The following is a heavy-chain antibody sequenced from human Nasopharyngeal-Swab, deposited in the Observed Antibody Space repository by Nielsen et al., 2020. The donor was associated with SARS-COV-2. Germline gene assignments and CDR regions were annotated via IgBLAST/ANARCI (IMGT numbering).Heavy chain of an antibody. D-gene: IGHD2-2*01. CDR3: ARGGAGVVPSPVLGLGPYYSYYYMDV. CDR2: VFHSGST. J-gene: IGHJ6*03. Sequence: SETLSLTCTVSGVSISGNNYNWGWIRQSPGKGLEWIGSVFHSGSTDYNPSLKSRVTISVATSKNQFSLKLSSVTAADTAVYYCARGGAGVVPSPVLGLGPYYSYYYMDVWGKGTTVTVSS. V-gene: IGHV4-39*07. CDR1: GVSISGNNYN.